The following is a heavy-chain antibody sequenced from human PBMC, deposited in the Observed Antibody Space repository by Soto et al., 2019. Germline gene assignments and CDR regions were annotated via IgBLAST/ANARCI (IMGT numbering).Heavy chain of an antibody. D-gene: IGHD6-13*01. CDR3: ARRTTTQAAAGTLYYYYGMDV. J-gene: IGHJ6*02. CDR2: IYPGDSDT. CDR1: GYSFTSYW. V-gene: IGHV5-51*01. Sequence: PGESLKISCKGSGYSFTSYWIGWVRQMPGKGLEWMGIIYPGDSDTRYSPSFQGQVTISADKSISTAYLQWSSLKAPDTAMYYCARRTTTQAAAGTLYYYYGMDVWGQGTTVTVSS.